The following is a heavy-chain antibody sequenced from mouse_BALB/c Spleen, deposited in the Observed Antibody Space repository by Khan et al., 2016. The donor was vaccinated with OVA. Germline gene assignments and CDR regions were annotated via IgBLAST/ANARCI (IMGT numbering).Heavy chain of an antibody. CDR1: GYPFPDYA. CDR3: ARLTPY. CDR2: ISTDNGNT. J-gene: IGHJ3*01. Sequence: QVQLQQSGPEVVRPGVSVKLSCKGSGYPFPDYAMHWVTPSHAKRLERIGVISTDNGNTNYNQKLKGKATMTVDRSSSTAYMELARLTSDDSAIYFCARLTPYWGQGTLVTVSA. V-gene: IGHV1S137*01.